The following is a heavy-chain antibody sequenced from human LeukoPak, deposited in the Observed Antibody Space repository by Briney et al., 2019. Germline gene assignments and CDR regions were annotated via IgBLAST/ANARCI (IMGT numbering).Heavy chain of an antibody. CDR3: ARAGYYYYDSSGYPPNFDY. V-gene: IGHV3-21*01. Sequence: GGSLRLSCAASGFTFSSYSMNWVRQAPGKGLEWVSSISSSSSYIYYADSVKGRFTISRDNAKNSLYLQMNSLRAEDTAVYYCARAGYYYYDSSGYPPNFDYWGQGTLVTVSS. CDR2: ISSSSSYI. CDR1: GFTFSSYS. D-gene: IGHD3-22*01. J-gene: IGHJ4*02.